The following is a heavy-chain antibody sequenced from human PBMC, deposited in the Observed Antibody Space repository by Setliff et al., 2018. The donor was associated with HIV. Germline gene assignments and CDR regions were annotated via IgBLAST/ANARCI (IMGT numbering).Heavy chain of an antibody. J-gene: IGHJ4*02. D-gene: IGHD3-3*01. CDR1: GGSIKNYY. V-gene: IGHV4-59*01. CDR3: ARQGGYYSPLDY. CDR2: IYYTGSI. Sequence: PSETLSLTCNVSGGSIKNYYWSWIRQSPGRGLEWIGNIYYTGSINYNPSLQSRLTISIDTSKNKFSLGLTSVTAEDTAVYYCARQGGYYSPLDYWGQGALVTVSS.